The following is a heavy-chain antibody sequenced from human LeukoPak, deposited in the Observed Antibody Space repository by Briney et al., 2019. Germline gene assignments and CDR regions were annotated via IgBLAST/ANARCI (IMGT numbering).Heavy chain of an antibody. V-gene: IGHV1-18*01. D-gene: IGHD4-17*01. CDR2: ISGYNGNT. CDR1: GYTFSNHG. CDR3: ARDLSLGRHDDGEPFDS. J-gene: IGHJ4*02. Sequence: ASVKVSCKTSGYTFSNHGISWVRQAPGQGLEWMGWISGYNGNTNYVQKFRGRIAMTTDTSTSTAYLQLRSLSSDDTALYYCARDLSLGRHDDGEPFDSWGQGTLVTVSS.